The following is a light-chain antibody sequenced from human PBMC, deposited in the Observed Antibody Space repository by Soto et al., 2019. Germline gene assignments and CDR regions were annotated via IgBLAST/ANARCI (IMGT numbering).Light chain of an antibody. Sequence: IQMTQSPSTVSASVGDRVTITCRASQDVRNWIAWYQQRPGKAPKYLIHGATTLESGVPSRFSGSGSGTDFTLTIINVQTEDFAAYYCQQVADFPLTFGPGTKVNIK. V-gene: IGKV1-12*01. J-gene: IGKJ3*01. CDR1: QDVRNW. CDR3: QQVADFPLT. CDR2: GAT.